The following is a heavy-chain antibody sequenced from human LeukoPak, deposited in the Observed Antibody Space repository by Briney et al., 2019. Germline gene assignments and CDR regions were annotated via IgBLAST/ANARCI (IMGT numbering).Heavy chain of an antibody. Sequence: ASVKVSFKASGYTFIGFYVHWVRQAPGQGVEWMGIIKVSGGRTEYAQKFQGRVTVTRDMSTSTVYMELNNLRSEDTAVYYCAREPPESYYFDNWGQGTLVTVSS. CDR3: AREPPESYYFDN. CDR1: GYTFIGFY. CDR2: IKVSGGRT. J-gene: IGHJ4*02. V-gene: IGHV1-46*01.